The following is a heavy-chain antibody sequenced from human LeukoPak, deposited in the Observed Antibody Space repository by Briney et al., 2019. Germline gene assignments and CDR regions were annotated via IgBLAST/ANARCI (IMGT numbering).Heavy chain of an antibody. D-gene: IGHD6-19*01. CDR2: TYYRSKWFI. Sequence: SQTFSLTCGISGDSVSSNSAAWNWIRQSPSRGLEWLGRTYYRSKWFINYAPFVKSRIIINPDTPKNQVYLQLNSVTPEDTAVYYCTRSDCSSGRCPGFDNWGQGTLVTVSS. V-gene: IGHV6-1*01. CDR1: GDSVSSNSAA. CDR3: TRSDCSSGRCPGFDN. J-gene: IGHJ4*02.